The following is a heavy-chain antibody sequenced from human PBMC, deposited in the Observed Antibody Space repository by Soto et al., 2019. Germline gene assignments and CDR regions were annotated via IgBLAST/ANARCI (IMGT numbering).Heavy chain of an antibody. D-gene: IGHD6-13*01. V-gene: IGHV2-5*01. CDR1: GFSLSTSGVG. Sequence: SGPRLVNPTQTLTLTCTFSGFSLSTSGVGVGWIRQPPGKALEWLALIYWNDDKRYSPSLKSRLTITKDTSKNQVVLTMTNMDPVDTATYYGAHDSSSLGPGAFDIWGKGRMVTV. CDR3: AHDSSSLGPGAFDI. CDR2: IYWNDDK. J-gene: IGHJ3*02.